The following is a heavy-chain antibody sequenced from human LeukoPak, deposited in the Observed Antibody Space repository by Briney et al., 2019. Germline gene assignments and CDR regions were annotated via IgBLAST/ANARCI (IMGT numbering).Heavy chain of an antibody. J-gene: IGHJ3*02. V-gene: IGHV3-53*01. Sequence: GGSLRLSCAASGFTVSRNYMNWVRQAPGKGLEWVSVIYSGGTTYYADSVKGRFTVSRDDSKNTLYLHMYSLRAEDTALYYCAREGATYHSGAFDIWGQGTVVTVSS. D-gene: IGHD5-12*01. CDR1: GFTVSRNY. CDR3: AREGATYHSGAFDI. CDR2: IYSGGTT.